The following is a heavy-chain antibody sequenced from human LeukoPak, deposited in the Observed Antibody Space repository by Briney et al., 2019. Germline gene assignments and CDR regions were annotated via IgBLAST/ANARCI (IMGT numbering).Heavy chain of an antibody. CDR3: ACTAYYYYYLDV. CDR1: GFTFSSHA. D-gene: IGHD5-18*01. Sequence: PGGSLRLSCAASGFTFSSHAMSWVRQAPGKGLEGVSAVSGSGDNTYYADSVKGRFTISRDNSKNTLYLHMSSLRAEDTAVYYCACTAYYYYYLDVWGKGTTVTVX. V-gene: IGHV3-23*01. CDR2: VSGSGDNT. J-gene: IGHJ6*03.